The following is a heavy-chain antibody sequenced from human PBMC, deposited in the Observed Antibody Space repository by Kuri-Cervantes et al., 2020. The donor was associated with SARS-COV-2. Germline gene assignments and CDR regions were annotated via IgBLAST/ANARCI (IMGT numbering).Heavy chain of an antibody. D-gene: IGHD3-10*01. CDR1: GFTFSSYS. J-gene: IGHJ4*02. CDR3: ASGFGEGAS. CDR2: IGPSGTTK. Sequence: GGSLRLSCAASGFTFSSYSMNWVRQAPGKGLEWVSNIGPSGTTKYYADSVKGRFTISRDNAKNSLYLQMSSLRAEDTAVYYCASGFGEGASWGQGTLVTVSS. V-gene: IGHV3-48*04.